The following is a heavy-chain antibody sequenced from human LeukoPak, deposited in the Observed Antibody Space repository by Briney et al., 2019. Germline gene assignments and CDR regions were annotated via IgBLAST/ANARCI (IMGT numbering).Heavy chain of an antibody. V-gene: IGHV4-39*07. J-gene: IGHJ4*02. Sequence: PSETLSLTCTVSGGSISSGGYYWSWIRQPPGKGLEWIGEINHSGSTNYNPSLKSRVTISVDTSKNQFSLKLSSVTAADTAVYYCARGTQVLGSPPDIAAAGTLDYWGQGTLVTVSS. CDR2: INHSGST. CDR1: GGSISSGGYY. CDR3: ARGTQVLGSPPDIAAAGTLDY. D-gene: IGHD6-13*01.